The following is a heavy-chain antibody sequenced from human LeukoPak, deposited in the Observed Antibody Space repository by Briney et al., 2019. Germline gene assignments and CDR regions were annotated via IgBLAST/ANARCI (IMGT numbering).Heavy chain of an antibody. J-gene: IGHJ5*02. CDR3: ARHTATPRYCSGGSCYSSWFDP. CDR2: ISAYNGNT. Sequence: GASVKVSCKASGYTVTSYGISWVRQAPGQGLEWMGWISAYNGNTNYAQKLQGRVTMTTDTSTSTAYMELRSLRSDDTAVYYWARHTATPRYCSGGSCYSSWFDPWGQGTLVTVSS. D-gene: IGHD2-15*01. CDR1: GYTVTSYG. V-gene: IGHV1-18*01.